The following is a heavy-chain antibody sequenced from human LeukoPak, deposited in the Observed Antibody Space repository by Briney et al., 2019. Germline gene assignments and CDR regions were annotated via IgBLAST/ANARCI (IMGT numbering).Heavy chain of an antibody. D-gene: IGHD3-10*01. Sequence: GGSLRLSCAASGFTFSNAWMSWVRQAPGEGLEWVGRIKSKTDGGTTDYAAPVKGRFTISRDDSKNTLYLQMNSLRAEDTAVYYCAKLVRGSEWLTPKYYFDYWGQGTLVTVSS. V-gene: IGHV3-15*01. CDR1: GFTFSNAW. J-gene: IGHJ4*02. CDR3: AKLVRGSEWLTPKYYFDY. CDR2: IKSKTDGGTT.